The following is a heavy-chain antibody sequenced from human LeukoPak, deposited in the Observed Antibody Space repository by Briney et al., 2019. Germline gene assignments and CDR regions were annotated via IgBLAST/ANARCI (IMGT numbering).Heavy chain of an antibody. J-gene: IGHJ4*02. V-gene: IGHV3-7*01. CDR3: ARDGPVAAAGLDY. D-gene: IGHD6-13*01. CDR2: IKHDGNEK. Sequence: GGSLRLSCTASGFTFSSYWMTWVRQAPGQGLEWVANIKHDGNEKYYADSVVGRLTISRDNAKNSLFLQMNNVRAEDMAVYYCARDGPVAAAGLDYWGQGTLVTVSS. CDR1: GFTFSSYW.